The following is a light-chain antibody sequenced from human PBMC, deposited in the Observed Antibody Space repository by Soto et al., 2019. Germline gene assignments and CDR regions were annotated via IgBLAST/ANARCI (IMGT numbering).Light chain of an antibody. CDR1: QNIAFY. CDR2: SAS. V-gene: IGKV1-39*01. CDR3: QHSYSTPFA. J-gene: IGKJ3*01. Sequence: DIQMTQSPSSLSASVGDRVTITCRASQNIAFYLNWYQQKPGRAPKLLIYSASSLQSAVPSRFSVSGSGTDFTLTINSLQPEDFATYYCQHSYSTPFACCPGTRVDIK.